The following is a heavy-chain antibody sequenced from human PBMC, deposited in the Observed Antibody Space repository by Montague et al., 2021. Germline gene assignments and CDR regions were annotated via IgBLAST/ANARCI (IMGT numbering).Heavy chain of an antibody. CDR1: GGSISSTAYY. D-gene: IGHD4-17*01. V-gene: IGHV4-31*11. Sequence: TLSLTCAVSGGSISSTAYYWSWIRQHTGKGLEWIGYIYYSGSTYYNPSLKSRVTISVDTSQNQFSLNLNSVTAADTAVYYCARVGATVTATFDFWGQGTLVTVSS. CDR3: ARVGATVTATFDF. CDR2: IYYSGST. J-gene: IGHJ4*02.